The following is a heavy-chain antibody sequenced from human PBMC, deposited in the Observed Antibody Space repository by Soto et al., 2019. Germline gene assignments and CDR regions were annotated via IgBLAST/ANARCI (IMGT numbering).Heavy chain of an antibody. V-gene: IGHV3-64*01. Sequence: PGGSLRLSCAASGFTFSSYAMHWVRQAPGKGLEYVSAISSNGGSTYYANSVKGRFTISRDNSKNTLYLQMNSLRAEDTAVYYCARGRGGPPGYWGQGTLVTVSS. CDR1: GFTFSSYA. CDR2: ISSNGGST. CDR3: ARGRGGPPGY. J-gene: IGHJ4*02. D-gene: IGHD3-10*01.